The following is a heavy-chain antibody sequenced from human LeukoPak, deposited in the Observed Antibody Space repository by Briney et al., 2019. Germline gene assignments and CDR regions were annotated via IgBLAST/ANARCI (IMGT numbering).Heavy chain of an antibody. J-gene: IGHJ4*02. CDR1: GFTFSSYD. CDR2: IGTAGDT. Sequence: GGSLRLSCAASGFTFSSYDMHWVRQATGKGLEWVSAIGTAGDTYYPGSVKGRFTISRENAKNSLYLQMNSLRAEDTAVYYCAKDFVTWSSSWYWDLWGQGTLVTVSS. CDR3: AKDFVTWSSSWYWDL. D-gene: IGHD6-13*01. V-gene: IGHV3-13*01.